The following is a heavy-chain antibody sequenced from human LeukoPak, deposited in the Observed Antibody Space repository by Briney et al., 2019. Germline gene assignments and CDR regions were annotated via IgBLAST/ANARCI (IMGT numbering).Heavy chain of an antibody. D-gene: IGHD6-13*01. V-gene: IGHV1-2*06. J-gene: IGHJ4*02. CDR3: ASWAAGTRGGDFDY. CDR1: GYTFTGYY. CDR2: INPNSGGT. Sequence: ASVKVSCKASGYTFTGYYMHWVRQAPGQGLEWMGRINPNSGGTNYAQKFQGRVTITRDTSISTAYMELSRLRSDDTAVYYCASWAAGTRGGDFDYWGQGTLVTVSS.